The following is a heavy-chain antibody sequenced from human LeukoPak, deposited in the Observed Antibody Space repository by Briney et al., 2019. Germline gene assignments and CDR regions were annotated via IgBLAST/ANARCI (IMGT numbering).Heavy chain of an antibody. J-gene: IGHJ4*02. D-gene: IGHD5/OR15-5a*01. Sequence: GRSLRLSWAASGFTFSSYGIHSVRQVPGKGLEWVAVISYDGSTTYYADSVKGRFTISRDNSKNTLYLQMNSLRADDTALYHCARDMYTTSPYYCGQGTLVTVSS. CDR3: ARDMYTTSPYY. CDR1: GFTFSSYG. V-gene: IGHV3-30*03. CDR2: ISYDGSTT.